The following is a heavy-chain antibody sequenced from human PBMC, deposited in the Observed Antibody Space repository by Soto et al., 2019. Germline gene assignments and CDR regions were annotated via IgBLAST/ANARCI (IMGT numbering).Heavy chain of an antibody. Sequence: GESLKISCKGSGYSFTSYWIGWVRQMPGKGLEWMGIIYPGDSDTRYSPSFQGQVTISADKSISTAYLQWSSLKASDTAMYYCARQGEYCSSTSCYDAFDIWGQGTMVTVSS. CDR2: IYPGDSDT. D-gene: IGHD2-2*01. J-gene: IGHJ3*02. CDR1: GYSFTSYW. V-gene: IGHV5-51*01. CDR3: ARQGEYCSSTSCYDAFDI.